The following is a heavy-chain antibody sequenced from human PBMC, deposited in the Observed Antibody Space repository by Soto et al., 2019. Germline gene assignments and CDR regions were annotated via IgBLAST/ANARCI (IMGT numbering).Heavy chain of an antibody. V-gene: IGHV3-74*01. J-gene: IGHJ6*02. CDR2: INSDGSST. CDR1: GFTFSSYW. Sequence: GGSLRLSCAASGFTFSSYWMHWVRQAPGKGLVWVSRINSDGSSTSYADSVKGRFTISRDNAKNTLYLQMNSLRAEDTAVYYCARVGYYYDSSGYYFFGLGGMDVWGQGTTVTVSS. D-gene: IGHD3-22*01. CDR3: ARVGYYYDSSGYYFFGLGGMDV.